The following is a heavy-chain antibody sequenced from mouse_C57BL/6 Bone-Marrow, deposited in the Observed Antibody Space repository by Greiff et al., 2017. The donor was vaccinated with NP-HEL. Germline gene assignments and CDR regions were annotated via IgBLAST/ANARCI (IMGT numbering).Heavy chain of an antibody. CDR1: GYAFTNYL. CDR3: ARWDYGNY. D-gene: IGHD2-1*01. J-gene: IGHJ2*01. CDR2: INPGSGGT. Sequence: VQLVESGAELVRPGTSVKVSCKASGYAFTNYLIEWVKQRPGQGLEWIGVINPGSGGTNYNEKFKGKATLTADKSSITAYMQLSSLTSEDSAVYFCARWDYGNYWGQGTTLTVSS. V-gene: IGHV1-54*01.